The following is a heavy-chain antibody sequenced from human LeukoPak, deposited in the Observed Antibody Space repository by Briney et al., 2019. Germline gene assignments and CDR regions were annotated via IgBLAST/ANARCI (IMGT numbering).Heavy chain of an antibody. CDR2: INPNSGDT. CDR3: ARVRYRLAETYIDY. Sequence: ASVKVSCKASGYTFTGYYMHWVRQAPGQGLEWMGWINPNSGDTNYAQKFQGRVTMTRDTAISTAYMELSRLRSDDTAVYYCARVRYRLAETYIDYWGQGTLVTVSS. D-gene: IGHD3-16*01. J-gene: IGHJ4*02. V-gene: IGHV1-2*02. CDR1: GYTFTGYY.